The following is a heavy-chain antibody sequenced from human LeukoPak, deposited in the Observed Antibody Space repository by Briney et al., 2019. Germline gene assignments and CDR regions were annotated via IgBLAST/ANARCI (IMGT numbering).Heavy chain of an antibody. J-gene: IGHJ3*01. CDR3: ARVESWERSGSSQDAFDV. D-gene: IGHD1-26*01. CDR1: GYTLTELS. CDR2: INPSGGIT. V-gene: IGHV1-46*01. Sequence: GASVKVSCKTSGYTLTELSMHWVRQAPGQGLEWMGIINPSGGITIYAQKFQGRVTMTRDMSTSTVYMELSSLRSDDTAVYYCARVESWERSGSSQDAFDVWGHGTMVTVSS.